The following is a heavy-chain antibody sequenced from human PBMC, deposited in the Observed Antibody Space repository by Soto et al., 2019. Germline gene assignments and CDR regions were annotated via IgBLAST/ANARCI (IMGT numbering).Heavy chain of an antibody. V-gene: IGHV1-18*01. CDR2: ISGDNINS. CDR1: GFTFSDYG. Sequence: ASVKVSCKASGFTFSDYGLSWVRQAPGQPLEWMGWISGDNINSKYSQKFQGRLTMTTDTSTATASMELRSLTSDDTAVYYCGREGQQLAQERYYQFNGMDVWGQGTTVTVSS. J-gene: IGHJ6*02. CDR3: GREGQQLAQERYYQFNGMDV. D-gene: IGHD6-13*01.